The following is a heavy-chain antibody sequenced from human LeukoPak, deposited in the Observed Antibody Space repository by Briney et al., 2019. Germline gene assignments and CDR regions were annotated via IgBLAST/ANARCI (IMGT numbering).Heavy chain of an antibody. CDR2: ISDSGGST. J-gene: IGHJ4*02. D-gene: IGHD3-22*01. CDR1: GFSFSSYA. Sequence: GGSLRPSRSASGFSFSSYAMHWVRQAPGKGLEYVSAISDSGGSTYYADSVKGRFTISRDNAKNSLYLQMNSLRAEDTAVYYCARDPNYYDSIWGQGTLVTVSS. V-gene: IGHV3-64*04. CDR3: ARDPNYYDSI.